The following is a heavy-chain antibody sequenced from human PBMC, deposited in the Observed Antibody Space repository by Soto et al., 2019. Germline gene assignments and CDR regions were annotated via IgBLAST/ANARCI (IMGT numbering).Heavy chain of an antibody. J-gene: IGHJ4*02. CDR1: GGSISSSNW. CDR2: IYHSGST. CDR3: ARVGSGSGSYPLFDY. V-gene: IGHV4-4*02. D-gene: IGHD1-26*01. Sequence: KPSETLSLTCAVSGGSISSSNWWSWVRQPPGKGLEWIGEIYHSGSTNYNPSLKSRVTISVDKSKNQFSLKLSSVTAADTAVYYCARVGSGSGSYPLFDYWGQGTLVTVSS.